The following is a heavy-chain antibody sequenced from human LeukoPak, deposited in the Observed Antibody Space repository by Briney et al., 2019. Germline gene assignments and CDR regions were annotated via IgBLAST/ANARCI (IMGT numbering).Heavy chain of an antibody. CDR3: ARDKAGTMVRGVINGMDV. CDR1: GGSISSGDYY. D-gene: IGHD3-10*01. V-gene: IGHV4-30-4*01. CDR2: IYYSGST. Sequence: SETLSLTCTVSGGSISSGDYYWSWIREPPGKGLEWIGYIYYSGSTYYNPSLKSRVTMSVDTSKSQFSLRLRSVTAADTAVYYCARDKAGTMVRGVINGMDVWGQGTTVTVSS. J-gene: IGHJ6*02.